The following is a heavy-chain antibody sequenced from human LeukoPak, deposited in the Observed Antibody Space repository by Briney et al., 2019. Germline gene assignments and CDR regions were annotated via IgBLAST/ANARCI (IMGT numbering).Heavy chain of an antibody. CDR1: GYTSTGYY. J-gene: IGHJ6*02. D-gene: IGHD6-19*01. Sequence: ASVKVSCKASGYTSTGYYMHWVRQAPGQGLEWMGWINPNSGGTNYAQKFQGRVTMTRDTSISTAYMELSRLRSDDTAVYYCARYSSGPQGSYGMDVWGQGTTVTVSS. CDR3: ARYSSGPQGSYGMDV. V-gene: IGHV1-2*02. CDR2: INPNSGGT.